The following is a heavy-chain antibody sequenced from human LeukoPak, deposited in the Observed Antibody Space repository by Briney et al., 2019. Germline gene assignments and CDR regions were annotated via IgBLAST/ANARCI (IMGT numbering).Heavy chain of an antibody. CDR1: GYSFTSYW. J-gene: IGHJ4*02. D-gene: IGHD3-10*01. CDR2: IYPGDSDT. CDR3: ARQSYGSGSYYAYFDY. V-gene: IGHV5-51*01. Sequence: GESLKISCKGSGYSFTSYWIGWVRQMPGKGLERMGIIYPGDSDTRYSPSFQGQVTISADKSISTAYLQWSSLKASDTAMYYCARQSYGSGSYYAYFDYWGQGTLVTVSS.